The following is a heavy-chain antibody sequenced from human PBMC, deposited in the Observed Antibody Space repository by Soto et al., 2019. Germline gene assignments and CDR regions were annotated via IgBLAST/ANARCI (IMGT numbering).Heavy chain of an antibody. CDR3: AREGVDSDVVTFFDY. CDR2: IIPIFDTA. CDR1: GSTLRNYA. Sequence: QVQLVQSGAEVKKPGSSVKVSCKTSGSTLRNYAISRLRQAPGQGPEWMGSIIPIFDTANYAQKFQGRVTITADESTSTVYMELISLRSEDTAVYYCAREGVDSDVVTFFDYWGQGTLVTVSS. J-gene: IGHJ4*02. D-gene: IGHD5-18*01. V-gene: IGHV1-69*15.